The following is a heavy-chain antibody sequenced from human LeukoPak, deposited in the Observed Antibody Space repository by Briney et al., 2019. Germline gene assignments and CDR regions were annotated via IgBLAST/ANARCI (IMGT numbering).Heavy chain of an antibody. V-gene: IGHV3-21*01. J-gene: IGHJ4*02. CDR1: GFTFSNYN. CDR2: ITSSGTYT. CDR3: AKDRSSGWYV. D-gene: IGHD6-19*01. Sequence: GGSLRLSCADSGFTFSNYNMNWVRQAPGKAMEWVSSITSSGTYTFYADSVKGRFTISRDNAKNSLYLQMNSLRAEDTAVYYCAKDRSSGWYVWGQGTLVTVSS.